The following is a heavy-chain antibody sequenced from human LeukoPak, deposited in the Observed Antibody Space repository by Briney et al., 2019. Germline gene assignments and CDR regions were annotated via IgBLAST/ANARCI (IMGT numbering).Heavy chain of an antibody. J-gene: IGHJ5*02. CDR1: GFTFSSYW. D-gene: IGHD6-13*01. CDR2: IKQDGSEK. V-gene: IGHV3-7*05. CDR3: ARVLWGLSSSSWYGVWFDP. Sequence: PGGSLRLSCAASGFTFSSYWMSWVRQAPGKRLEWVANIKQDGSEKYYVDSVKGRFTISRDNAKNSLYLQMNSLRAEDTAVYYCARVLWGLSSSSWYGVWFDPWGQGTLVTVSS.